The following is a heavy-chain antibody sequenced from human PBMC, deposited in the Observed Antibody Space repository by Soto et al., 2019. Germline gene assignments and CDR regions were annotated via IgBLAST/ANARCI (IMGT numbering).Heavy chain of an antibody. CDR3: ARGEDTAMVQSTHYYYGVDV. CDR1: GGSFNSYG. Sequence: QVQLVQSGAEVKKPGSSVKVSCKAFGGSFNSYGLSWVRQAPGQGLEWMGGITPIFGTTSYAQKFQGRVTITADESTKPADLERSRLRSEDTAVYFCARGEDTAMVQSTHYYYGVDVWGQGTTVTVSS. J-gene: IGHJ6*02. D-gene: IGHD5-18*01. CDR2: ITPIFGTT. V-gene: IGHV1-69*01.